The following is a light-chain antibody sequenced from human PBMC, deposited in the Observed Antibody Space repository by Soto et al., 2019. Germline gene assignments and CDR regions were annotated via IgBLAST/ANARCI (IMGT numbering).Light chain of an antibody. Sequence: QSALTQPPSASGSPGQSVTISCTGTKNDIGVYDFVSWYQHHPGKAPRLIIYEVVQRPSGVPDRLSGSKSGNTASLTVSGLQAADEGDYFCKSYAGSNTYVFGSGTKVTVL. CDR2: EVV. V-gene: IGLV2-8*01. J-gene: IGLJ1*01. CDR3: KSYAGSNTYV. CDR1: KNDIGVYDF.